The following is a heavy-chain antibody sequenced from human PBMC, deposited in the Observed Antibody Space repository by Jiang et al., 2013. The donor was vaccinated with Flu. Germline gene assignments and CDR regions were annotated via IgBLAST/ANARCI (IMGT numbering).Heavy chain of an antibody. CDR3: ARRGLSHSMDV. V-gene: IGHV1-2*02. CDR1: GYTFTDYY. J-gene: IGHJ6*02. Sequence: LVESGAEVKKPGASLKVSCKASGYTFTDYYMSWVRQAPGHGLEWMGWINPNNGATNFPQRFQGRVSMTRDASISTIYMELSGLRSDDTAVYYCARRGLSHSMDVWGQGTTVTVSS. CDR2: INPNNGAT. D-gene: IGHD5-12*01.